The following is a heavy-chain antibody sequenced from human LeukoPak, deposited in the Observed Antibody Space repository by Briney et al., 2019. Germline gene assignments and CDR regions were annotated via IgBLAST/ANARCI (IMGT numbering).Heavy chain of an antibody. Sequence: PGGSLRLSCAASGFTFSSYAMYWVRQAPGKGLEFVSAITSNGGSTYYANSVKGRFTNSRDNSNNTLYLQMGSLRAEDMAMYYCVRGWEILSYWGQGTLVTVSS. CDR1: GFTFSSYA. J-gene: IGHJ4*02. V-gene: IGHV3-64*01. CDR2: ITSNGGST. CDR3: VRGWEILSY. D-gene: IGHD1-26*01.